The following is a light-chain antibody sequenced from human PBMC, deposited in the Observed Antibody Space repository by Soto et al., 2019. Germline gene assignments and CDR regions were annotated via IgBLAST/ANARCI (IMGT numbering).Light chain of an antibody. V-gene: IGLV2-14*01. J-gene: IGLJ3*02. CDR1: SSDIGYYNY. CDR2: DVS. Sequence: QSVLTQPASVSGSPGQSITISCTGTSSDIGYYNYVSWYQQHPGKAPKLMIYDVSYRPSGISNRFSGSKSGNTASLTISGLQAEDEADYYCTSYTSSSTVVFGGGTKLTVL. CDR3: TSYTSSSTVV.